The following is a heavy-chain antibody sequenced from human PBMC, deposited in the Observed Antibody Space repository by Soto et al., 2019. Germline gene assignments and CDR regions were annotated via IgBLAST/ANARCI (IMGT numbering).Heavy chain of an antibody. CDR2: INHSGST. CDR3: ARFSGRYDFWSGYYTSQPFEY. J-gene: IGHJ4*02. CDR1: GGSFSGYY. Sequence: SETLSLTCAVYGGSFSGYYWSWIRQPPGKGLEWIGEINHSGSTNYNPSLKSRVTISVDTSKNQFSLKLSSVTAADTAVYYCARFSGRYDFWSGYYTSQPFEYWGQGTLVTVSS. V-gene: IGHV4-34*01. D-gene: IGHD3-3*01.